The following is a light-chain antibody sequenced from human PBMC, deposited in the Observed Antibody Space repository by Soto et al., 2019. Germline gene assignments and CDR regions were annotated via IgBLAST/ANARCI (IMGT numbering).Light chain of an antibody. CDR2: EDS. J-gene: IGLJ1*01. CDR3: SSYAGSNNLV. CDR1: SSDVGGYNY. Sequence: QSALTQPPSASGSPGQSVTISCTGTSSDVGGYNYVSWYQQHPGKAPKLMIYEDSKRLSGVPDRFSGSKSGNTASLTVSGLQAEDEADYYCSSYAGSNNLVFGTGTKVTVL. V-gene: IGLV2-8*01.